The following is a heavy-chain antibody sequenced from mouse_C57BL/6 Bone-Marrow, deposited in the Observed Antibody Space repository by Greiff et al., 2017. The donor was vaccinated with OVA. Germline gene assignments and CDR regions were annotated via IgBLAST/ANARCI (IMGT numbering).Heavy chain of an antibody. V-gene: IGHV14-4*01. D-gene: IGHD1-1*01. Sequence: EVQLQQSGAELVRPGASVKLSCTASGFNIKDDYMHWVKQRPEQGLEWIGWIDPENGDTEYASKFQGKATITADPSSNTAYLQLSSLTSEDTAVYYCTTTVVATPWGQGTTLTVAS. CDR2: IDPENGDT. J-gene: IGHJ2*01. CDR1: GFNIKDDY. CDR3: TTTVVATP.